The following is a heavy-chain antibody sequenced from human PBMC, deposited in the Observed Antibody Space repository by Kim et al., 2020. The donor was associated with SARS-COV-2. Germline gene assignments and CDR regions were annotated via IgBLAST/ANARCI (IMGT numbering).Heavy chain of an antibody. V-gene: IGHV4-59*01. Sequence: SETLSLTCTVSGGSISSYYWSWIRQPPGKGLEWIGYLYYSGSTNYNPSLKSRVTISVDTSKNQFSLKLSSVTAADTAVYYCARGTGTTGTTDWGQGSLVTVSS. CDR3: ARGTGTTGTTD. CDR1: GGSISSYY. CDR2: LYYSGST. J-gene: IGHJ4*02. D-gene: IGHD1-1*01.